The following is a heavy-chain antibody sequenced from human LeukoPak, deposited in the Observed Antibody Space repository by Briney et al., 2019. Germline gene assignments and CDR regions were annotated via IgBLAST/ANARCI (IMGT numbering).Heavy chain of an antibody. CDR3: ASSYCSSTSCYPYYYYMDV. V-gene: IGHV1-69*05. CDR2: IIPIFGTA. Sequence: GASVKVSCRASGGTFSSYAISWVRQAPGQGLEWMGGIIPIFGTANYAQKFQGRVTITTDESTSTAYMELSSLRSEDTAVYYCASSYCSSTSCYPYYYYMDVWGKGTTVTVSS. CDR1: GGTFSSYA. J-gene: IGHJ6*03. D-gene: IGHD2-2*01.